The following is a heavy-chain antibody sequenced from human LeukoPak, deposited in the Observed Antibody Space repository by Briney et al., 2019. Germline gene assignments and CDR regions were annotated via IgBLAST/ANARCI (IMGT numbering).Heavy chain of an antibody. D-gene: IGHD5-12*01. J-gene: IGHJ4*02. CDR2: FDPEDGET. CDR1: GYTLTELS. Sequence: ASVKVSCKVSGYTLTELSMHWVRQAPGKGLEWMGGFDPEDGETIYAQKFQGRDTMTEDTSTDTAYMELSSLRSEDTAVYYCATALDIVATPGNYWGQGTLVTVSS. CDR3: ATALDIVATPGNY. V-gene: IGHV1-24*01.